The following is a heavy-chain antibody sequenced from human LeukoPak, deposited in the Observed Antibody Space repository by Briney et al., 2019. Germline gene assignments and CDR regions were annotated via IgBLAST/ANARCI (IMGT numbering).Heavy chain of an antibody. CDR1: GGSISSSSYY. Sequence: SETLSLTCTVSGGSISSSSYYWGWIRQPPGKGLEWIGSIYYSGSTYYNPSLKSRVTISVDTSKNQFSLKLSSVTAADTAVYYCARARYSSGWYPGEFDYWGQGTLVTVSS. CDR2: IYYSGST. V-gene: IGHV4-39*01. CDR3: ARARYSSGWYPGEFDY. D-gene: IGHD6-19*01. J-gene: IGHJ4*02.